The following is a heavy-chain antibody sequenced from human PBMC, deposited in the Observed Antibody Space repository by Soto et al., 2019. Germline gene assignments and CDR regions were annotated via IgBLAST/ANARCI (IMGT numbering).Heavy chain of an antibody. J-gene: IGHJ5*02. D-gene: IGHD1-26*01. CDR2: IYWDGDE. Sequence: SGPTLVNPTQTLTLTCTFSAFSLSTGGVGVGWIRQPPGKALEWLALIYWDGDERYSPSLKSRLTLTKDTSKNQVVLTMTNMDPVDTATYYCAHRQGSIVVNGDNWFDPWGQGTLVTVSS. V-gene: IGHV2-5*02. CDR3: AHRQGSIVVNGDNWFDP. CDR1: AFSLSTGGVG.